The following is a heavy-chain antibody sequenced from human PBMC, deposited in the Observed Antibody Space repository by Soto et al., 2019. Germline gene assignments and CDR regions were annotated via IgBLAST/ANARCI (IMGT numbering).Heavy chain of an antibody. V-gene: IGHV5-10-1*01. Sequence: GESLKISWKGSGYSFPSYWITWVRQMPGRGLEWMGRIDPSDSYTNYSPSFQGHVTISPDKSISTAYLQWSSLKASDTAMYYCARHSSTDAFDIWGQGTMVTVSS. CDR1: GYSFPSYW. J-gene: IGHJ3*02. CDR3: ARHSSTDAFDI. CDR2: IDPSDSYT. D-gene: IGHD3-22*01.